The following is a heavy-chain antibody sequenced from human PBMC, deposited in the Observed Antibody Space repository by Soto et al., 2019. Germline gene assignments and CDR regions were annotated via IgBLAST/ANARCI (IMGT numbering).Heavy chain of an antibody. CDR2: IYPGDSDT. D-gene: IGHD3-22*01. CDR3: ARDTFSGDSSGPHY. Sequence: GESLKISCKGSGYSFSRYWIAWVRQTPGKGLEWMGLIYPGDSDTRYSPSFQGQVTISANKSITTAYLQWSSLKASDTAIYYCARDTFSGDSSGPHYWGQGTLVTVSS. V-gene: IGHV5-51*01. J-gene: IGHJ4*02. CDR1: GYSFSRYW.